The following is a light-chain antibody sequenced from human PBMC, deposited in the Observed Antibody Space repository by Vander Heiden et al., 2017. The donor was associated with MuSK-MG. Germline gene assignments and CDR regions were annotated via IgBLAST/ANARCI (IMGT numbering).Light chain of an antibody. V-gene: IGLV6-57*01. J-gene: IGLJ2*01. Sequence: NFMLTQPHSVSESPGKTVTISCTRGSGSIDSNYVQWFQQRPGSSPTTVIYEANQRPSGVPDRFSGSIDRSSNSASLTISGLKTEDEADYHCQSYHLTNQVFGGGTSLTVL. CDR3: QSYHLTNQV. CDR2: EAN. CDR1: SGSIDSNY.